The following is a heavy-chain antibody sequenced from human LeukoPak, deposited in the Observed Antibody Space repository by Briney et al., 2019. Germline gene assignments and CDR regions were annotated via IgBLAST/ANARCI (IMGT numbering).Heavy chain of an antibody. CDR3: AKEAGYGSGSYHDY. V-gene: IGHV3-30-3*01. J-gene: IGHJ4*02. D-gene: IGHD3-10*01. Sequence: GGSLRLSCAASGFTFSSYAMHWVRQAPGKGLEWVAVISYDGSNKYYADSVKGRFTISRDNSKNTLYLQMNSLRAEDTAVYYCAKEAGYGSGSYHDYWGQGTLVTVSS. CDR1: GFTFSSYA. CDR2: ISYDGSNK.